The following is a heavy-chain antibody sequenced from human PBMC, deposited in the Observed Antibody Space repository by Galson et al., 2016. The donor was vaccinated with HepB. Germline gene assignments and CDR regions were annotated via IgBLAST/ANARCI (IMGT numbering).Heavy chain of an antibody. D-gene: IGHD1-26*01. CDR1: GYTFTNYA. J-gene: IGHJ4*02. Sequence: SVKVSCKAPGYTFTNYAMHWVRQAPGQRPEWMGWINPGNGDTKYSQKFQGRVTISRDTSARTAYMELSSLISEDTAVYYCARVGSYYTLDYWGQGTLVTVSS. CDR2: INPGNGDT. CDR3: ARVGSYYTLDY. V-gene: IGHV1-3*01.